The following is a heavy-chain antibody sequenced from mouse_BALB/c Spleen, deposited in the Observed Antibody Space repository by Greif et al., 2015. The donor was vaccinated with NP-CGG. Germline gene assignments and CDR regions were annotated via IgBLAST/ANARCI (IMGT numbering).Heavy chain of an antibody. J-gene: IGHJ2*01. CDR2: INPSNGGT. D-gene: IGHD1-1*02. CDR3: TRGGLLYYFDY. CDR1: GYTFTSYY. V-gene: IGHV1S81*02. Sequence: VQLQQSGAELVKPGASVRLSCKASGYTFTSYYMYWVKQRPGQGLEWIGEINPSNGGTNFNEKFKSKATLTVDKSSSTAYMQLSSLTSEDSAVYYCTRGGLLYYFDYWGQGTTLTVSS.